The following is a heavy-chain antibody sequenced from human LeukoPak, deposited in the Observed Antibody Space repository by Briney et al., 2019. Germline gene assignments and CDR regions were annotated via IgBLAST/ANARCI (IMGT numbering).Heavy chain of an antibody. CDR2: ISGSGGST. J-gene: IGHJ3*02. D-gene: IGHD3-22*01. Sequence: GGSLRLSCAASGFTFSSYGMSWVRQAPGKGLEWVSAISGSGGSTYYADSVKGRFTISRDNSKNTLYLQMNSLRAEDTAVYYCARDLYYYDSSGYYPDAFDIWGQGTMVTVSS. CDR3: ARDLYYYDSSGYYPDAFDI. V-gene: IGHV3-23*01. CDR1: GFTFSSYG.